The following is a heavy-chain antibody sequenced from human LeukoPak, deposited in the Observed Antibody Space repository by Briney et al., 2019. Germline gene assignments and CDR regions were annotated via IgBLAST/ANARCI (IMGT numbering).Heavy chain of an antibody. J-gene: IGHJ3*02. CDR3: AGTPDAFDI. Sequence: GSLRLSCAASGFTFSSHAMSWVRQPPGKGLEWMGEIYQSGSTNYNPPLKRRVTISVDKSKKHFSLKLSSVTAADTAVYYCAGTPDAFDIWGQGTMVTVSS. V-gene: IGHV4-4*02. CDR2: IYQSGST. CDR1: GFTFSSHAM.